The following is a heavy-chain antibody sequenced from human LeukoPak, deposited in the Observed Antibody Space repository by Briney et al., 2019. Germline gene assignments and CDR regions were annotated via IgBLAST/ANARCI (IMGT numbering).Heavy chain of an antibody. CDR3: ARGDQNFDY. D-gene: IGHD5-24*01. V-gene: IGHV6-1*01. CDR2: IYYRSKYST. CDR1: GDGLSRDSVT. Sequence: SQTLSLTCAISGDGLSRDSVTWSWVRQSPSRGLEWLGGIYYRSKYSTNYAVSVKCRITTNTDTSKNQFSLQLSFVTAEDTAVYYCARGDQNFDYWGQGTLVTVSS. J-gene: IGHJ4*02.